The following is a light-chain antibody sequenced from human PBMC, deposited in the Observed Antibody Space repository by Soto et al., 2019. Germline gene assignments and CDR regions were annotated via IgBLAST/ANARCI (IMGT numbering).Light chain of an antibody. CDR2: DAS. CDR3: QQRSNWPSLT. CDR1: QRVRSY. Sequence: EIGLTQSPATLSLSPGERAPLSCRASQRVRSYFAWYQQKPGQAPRLLIYDASHRATGIPARFSGSGAGTYFTLTISSLEHEDFAVDYCQQRSNWPSLTFGGGTKVEIK. V-gene: IGKV3-11*01. J-gene: IGKJ4*01.